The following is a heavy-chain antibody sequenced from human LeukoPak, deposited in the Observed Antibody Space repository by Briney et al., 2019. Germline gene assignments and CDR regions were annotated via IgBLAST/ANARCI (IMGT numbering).Heavy chain of an antibody. Sequence: GGSLRLSCAASGFTFSSYWMSWVRQAPGKGLEWVANIKQDGSEKYYVDSVKGRFTISRDNAKNSLYLQMNSLRAEDTAVYYCARDRDFGVGNWFDPWGQGVLVTVSA. CDR3: ARDRDFGVGNWFDP. CDR2: IKQDGSEK. CDR1: GFTFSSYW. V-gene: IGHV3-7*01. D-gene: IGHD3-3*01. J-gene: IGHJ5*02.